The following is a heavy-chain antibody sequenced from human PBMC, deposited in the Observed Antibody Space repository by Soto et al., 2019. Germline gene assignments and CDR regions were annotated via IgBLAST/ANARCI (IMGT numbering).Heavy chain of an antibody. CDR3: ARDPPITSDYAMDV. J-gene: IGHJ6*02. V-gene: IGHV3-53*02. D-gene: IGHD1-20*01. CDR2: TYTDGST. Sequence: EVQLVETGGDLIQSGGSLRLSCAASGFAVSSSYIMWVRQAPGKGLECISVTYTDGSTHYADSVKGRFTISRDDSRNTLYLQMSSLRAEDTAVYYCARDPPITSDYAMDVWGQGTTVIVSS. CDR1: GFAVSSSY.